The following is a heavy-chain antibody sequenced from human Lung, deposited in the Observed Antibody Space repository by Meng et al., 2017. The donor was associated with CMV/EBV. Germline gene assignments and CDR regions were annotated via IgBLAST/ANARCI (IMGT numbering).Heavy chain of an antibody. CDR3: ASDNNWGPDY. CDR1: GYTFTAYY. V-gene: IGHV1-2*02. J-gene: IGHJ4*02. D-gene: IGHD7-27*01. CDR2: IHPHRGDT. Sequence: ASVXVSCKASGYTFTAYYFHWVRQAPGQGLEWMGWIHPHRGDTNYAQQFQGRVTLTRDTSINTGYMELTRLTSDDTDVYYCASDNNWGPDYWGQGTLVTVSS.